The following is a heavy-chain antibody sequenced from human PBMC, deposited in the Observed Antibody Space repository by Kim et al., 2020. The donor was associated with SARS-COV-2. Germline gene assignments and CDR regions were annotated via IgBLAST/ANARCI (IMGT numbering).Heavy chain of an antibody. Sequence: ASVKVSCKASGYTFNGYAIHWVRQAPGQRLEWMGWIHSGNDNTMYSEKFQGRVTISRDTSASTAYMELSSLRSEDTAVYYCARLVWDLYYFDFWGQGTLVTVSS. D-gene: IGHD1-26*01. V-gene: IGHV1-3*04. CDR3: ARLVWDLYYFDF. J-gene: IGHJ4*02. CDR1: GYTFNGYA. CDR2: IHSGNDNT.